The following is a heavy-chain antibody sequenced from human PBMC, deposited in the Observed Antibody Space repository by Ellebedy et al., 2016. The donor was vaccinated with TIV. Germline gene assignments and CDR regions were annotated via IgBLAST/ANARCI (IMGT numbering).Heavy chain of an antibody. CDR3: ARDQGEMGTKN. CDR2: IYYSGST. Sequence: SETLSLXCTVSGGSISSGDYYWSWIRQPPGKGLEWIGYIYYSGSTYYNPSLKSRVTISVDTSKNQFSLKLSSVTAADTAVYYCARDQGEMGTKNWGQGTLVTVPS. J-gene: IGHJ4*02. D-gene: IGHD1-14*01. CDR1: GGSISSGDYY. V-gene: IGHV4-30-4*01.